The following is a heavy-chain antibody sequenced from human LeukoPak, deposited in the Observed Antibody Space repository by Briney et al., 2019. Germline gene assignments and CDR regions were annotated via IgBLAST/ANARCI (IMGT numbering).Heavy chain of an antibody. Sequence: SETLSLTCTVSGGSISSGGYYWSWIRQHPGKGLEWIGYIYYSGSTYYNPSLKSRDTISVDTSKNQFSLKLSSVTAADTAVYYCARNKYDFWSGYYTFYYYYYYMDVWGKGTTVTVSS. CDR1: GGSISSGGYY. J-gene: IGHJ6*03. D-gene: IGHD3-3*01. CDR2: IYYSGST. CDR3: ARNKYDFWSGYYTFYYYYYYMDV. V-gene: IGHV4-31*03.